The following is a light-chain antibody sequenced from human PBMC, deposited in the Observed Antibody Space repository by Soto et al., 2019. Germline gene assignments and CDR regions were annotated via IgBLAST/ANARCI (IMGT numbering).Light chain of an antibody. CDR1: QSIRSN. Sequence: EIVITQSPATLSVSPGERATLSCRASQSIRSNIAWYQQRPGQAPRLLMYGASTRATGIPARFSGSGSGTEFTLTISSLQSEDFAVYYCQQYYKWPQTFGQGTKV. CDR3: QQYYKWPQT. CDR2: GAS. V-gene: IGKV3-15*01. J-gene: IGKJ1*01.